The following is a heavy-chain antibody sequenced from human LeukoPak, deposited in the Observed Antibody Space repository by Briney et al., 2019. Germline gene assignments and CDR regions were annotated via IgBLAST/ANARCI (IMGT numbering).Heavy chain of an antibody. CDR1: GASVSSGGYY. J-gene: IGHJ4*02. CDR2: IYYSGST. D-gene: IGHD3-10*01. Sequence: PSETLSLTCTVSGASVSSGGYYWSWLRQPPGKGLEWIGYIYYSGSTNYNPSLKSRVTISVDTSKNQFSLKASSVTAADTAVYYCARRGGSGRSFDYWGQGTLVTVSS. V-gene: IGHV4-61*08. CDR3: ARRGGSGRSFDY.